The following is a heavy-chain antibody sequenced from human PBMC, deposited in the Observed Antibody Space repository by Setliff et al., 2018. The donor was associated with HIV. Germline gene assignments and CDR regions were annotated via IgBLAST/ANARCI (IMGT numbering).Heavy chain of an antibody. D-gene: IGHD3-10*01. CDR1: GFTFSDYY. CDR2: ISPNGNSM. V-gene: IGHV3-11*04. Sequence: GGSLRLSCAASGFTFSDYYMTWIRQAPGKGLEWVSYISPNGNSMYYADSVKGRFTISRDNAKNSLYLQMNSLRAEDTALYYCASFYGDYGYWGHGTQVTVSS. CDR3: ASFYGDYGY. J-gene: IGHJ4*01.